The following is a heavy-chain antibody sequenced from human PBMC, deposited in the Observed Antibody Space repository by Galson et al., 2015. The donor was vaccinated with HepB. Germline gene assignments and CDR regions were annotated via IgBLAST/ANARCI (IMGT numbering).Heavy chain of an antibody. CDR3: ARDRTYYDFWSGLTDYYYYGMDV. CDR1: GYTFTSYG. J-gene: IGHJ6*02. V-gene: IGHV1-18*01. CDR2: ISAYNGNT. Sequence: SVKVSCKASGYTFTSYGISWVRQAPGQGLEWMGWISAYNGNTNYAQKLHGRVTMTTDTSTSTAYMELRSVRSDDTAVYYCARDRTYYDFWSGLTDYYYYGMDVWGQGTTVTVSS. D-gene: IGHD3-3*01.